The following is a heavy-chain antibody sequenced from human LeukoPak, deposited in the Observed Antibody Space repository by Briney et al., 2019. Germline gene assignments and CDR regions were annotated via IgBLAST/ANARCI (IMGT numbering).Heavy chain of an antibody. Sequence: SETLSLTCTVSGGSISSSSYYWGWIRQPPGKGLEWIGSIYYSGSTYYNPSLKSRVTISVDTSKNQFSLKLSSVTAADTAVYYCARVIRNYRFFGYWGQGTLVTVSS. D-gene: IGHD1-7*01. CDR1: GGSISSSSYY. V-gene: IGHV4-39*07. CDR3: ARVIRNYRFFGY. CDR2: IYYSGST. J-gene: IGHJ4*02.